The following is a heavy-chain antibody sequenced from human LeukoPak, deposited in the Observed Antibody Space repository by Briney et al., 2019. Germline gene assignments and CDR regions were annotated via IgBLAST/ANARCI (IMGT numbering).Heavy chain of an antibody. CDR3: AKDQGDGYNTNDY. V-gene: IGHV3-23*01. J-gene: IGHJ4*02. D-gene: IGHD5-24*01. CDR1: GFTFSSYA. Sequence: GGPLRLSCAASGFTFSSYAMSWVRQAPGKGLEWVSAISGSGGSTYYADSVKGRFTISRDNSRNTLYLQMNSLRAEDTAVYYCAKDQGDGYNTNDYWGQGTLVTVSS. CDR2: ISGSGGST.